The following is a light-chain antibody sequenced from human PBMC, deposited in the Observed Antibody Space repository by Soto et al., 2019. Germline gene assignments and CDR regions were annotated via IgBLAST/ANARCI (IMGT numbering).Light chain of an antibody. V-gene: IGKV3-20*01. CDR2: GTS. CDR1: QSISTTY. J-gene: IGKJ2*01. Sequence: EIVVTQSPGTLSLSPGDRATLSCRASQSISTTYLAWYQQRPGQAPRLLIYGTSSRATGIPDRFSGSGSATDVTLTINRLEPEDFALYYCQQYGTSPYTFGQGTKLEIK. CDR3: QQYGTSPYT.